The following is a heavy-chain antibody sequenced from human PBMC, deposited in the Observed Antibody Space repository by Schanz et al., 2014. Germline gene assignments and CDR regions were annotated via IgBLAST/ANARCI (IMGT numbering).Heavy chain of an antibody. J-gene: IGHJ4*02. CDR2: ISDSGTYT. Sequence: QVQVVQSGGGLVKPGGSLRLSCAASGFVFGDYYMTWIRQAPGKGLEWLSYISDSGTYTNYADSVKGRFTISRDNTKSTMYLQKNSLRDEDTAVDYCAASSGWHTSTDYWGQGTLVTVSS. CDR3: AASSGWHTSTDY. D-gene: IGHD6-19*01. V-gene: IGHV3-11*05. CDR1: GFVFGDYY.